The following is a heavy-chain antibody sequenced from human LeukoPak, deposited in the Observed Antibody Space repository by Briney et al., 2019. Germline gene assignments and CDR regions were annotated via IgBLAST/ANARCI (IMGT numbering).Heavy chain of an antibody. CDR2: TSYDGTDK. CDR1: GFSFSGYG. CDR3: ARRGDCSFRSCLTDY. J-gene: IGHJ4*02. D-gene: IGHD2-15*01. V-gene: IGHV3-30*03. Sequence: GGSLRLSCEASGFSFSGYGMHWVRQAPGKGLDWVAATSYDGTDKYYSDSVKGRFTISRDNSKNTLYLQMNNLRPEDAAIYYCARRGDCSFRSCLTDYWGQGTLVTVSS.